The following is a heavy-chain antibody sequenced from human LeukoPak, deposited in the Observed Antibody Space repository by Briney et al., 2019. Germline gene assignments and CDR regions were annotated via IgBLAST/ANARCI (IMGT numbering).Heavy chain of an antibody. D-gene: IGHD2-15*01. J-gene: IGHJ4*02. Sequence: QPGGSLRLSCAASGFTFSTYAMNWVRQAPGKGLEWVSIITGSGGATYYPDSVKGRFTISRDNSKNTLYLQMNSVRADDTAMYYCAKGTLGSCSGSTCYPLDYWGLGTLVTVSS. CDR3: AKGTLGSCSGSTCYPLDY. V-gene: IGHV3-23*01. CDR2: ITGSGGAT. CDR1: GFTFSTYA.